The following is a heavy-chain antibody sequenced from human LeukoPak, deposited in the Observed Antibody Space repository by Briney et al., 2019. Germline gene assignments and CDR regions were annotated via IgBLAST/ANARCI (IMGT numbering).Heavy chain of an antibody. Sequence: SETLSLTCAVHGGSISGFYWTWLRQPAGKGLEWIGRIYTSGSTNYNSSLKSRVTMSVDTSKNQFSLNLTSVTAADTAVYYCARDSGERACDYWGQGTLVTVSS. CDR2: IYTSGST. V-gene: IGHV4-4*07. J-gene: IGHJ4*02. CDR1: GGSISGFY. D-gene: IGHD3-10*01. CDR3: ARDSGERACDY.